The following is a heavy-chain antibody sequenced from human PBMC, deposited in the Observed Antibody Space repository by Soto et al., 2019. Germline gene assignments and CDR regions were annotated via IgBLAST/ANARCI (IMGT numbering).Heavy chain of an antibody. CDR3: AGATLIVGANLPHY. Sequence: QVQLVQSGAEVKKPGASVKVSCKASGYTFTSYAMHWVRQAPGQRLEWMGWINAGNGNTKYSQKFQGRVTITRDTSASPADMELSRLRSEDTAGYYWAGATLIVGANLPHYWGQETLVTVS. J-gene: IGHJ4*02. CDR1: GYTFTSYA. V-gene: IGHV1-3*01. CDR2: INAGNGNT. D-gene: IGHD1-26*01.